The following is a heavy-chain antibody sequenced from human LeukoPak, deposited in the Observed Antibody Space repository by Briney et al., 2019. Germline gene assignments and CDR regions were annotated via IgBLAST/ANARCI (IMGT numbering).Heavy chain of an antibody. CDR1: GFTFSSYS. Sequence: GGSLRLSCAASGFTFSSYSMNWVRQAPGKGLEWVSSISSSSSYIYYADSVKGRFTISRDNAKNSLYLQMNSLKTEDTAVYYCTTRYCTNGVCPVWGKGTTVTVSS. CDR3: TTRYCTNGVCPV. D-gene: IGHD2-8*01. CDR2: ISSSSSYI. J-gene: IGHJ6*04. V-gene: IGHV3-21*03.